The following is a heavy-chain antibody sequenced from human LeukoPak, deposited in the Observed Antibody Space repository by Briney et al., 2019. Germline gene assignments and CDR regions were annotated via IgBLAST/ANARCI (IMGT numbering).Heavy chain of an antibody. CDR1: GFTFSSYA. CDR2: ISGSGGST. J-gene: IGHJ4*02. V-gene: IGHV3-23*01. Sequence: SGGSLRLSCAASGFTFSSYAMSWVRQAPGKGLEWVSAISGSGGSTYYADSVKGRFTISRDNSKNTLYLQMNSLRAEDTAVYYCAKGPGIAAAGRGYYFDYWGQGTLVTVSS. CDR3: AKGPGIAAAGRGYYFDY. D-gene: IGHD6-13*01.